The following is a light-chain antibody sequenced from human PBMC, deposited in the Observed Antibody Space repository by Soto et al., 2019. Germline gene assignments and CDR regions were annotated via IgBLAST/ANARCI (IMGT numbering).Light chain of an antibody. CDR1: QSIRSW. J-gene: IGKJ2*01. V-gene: IGKV1-5*01. CDR3: QQVERYFLHT. Sequence: DIPMTQSPSILSASEGDRVTITCRASQSIRSWLAWYQQKPGKAPKLLIYDAYSLESGVPSRFSGRRSGTEFTLTIACLYPEDFATYYSQQVERYFLHTF. CDR2: DAY.